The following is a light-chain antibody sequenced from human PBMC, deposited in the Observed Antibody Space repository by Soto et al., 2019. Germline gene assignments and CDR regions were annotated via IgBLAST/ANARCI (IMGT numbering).Light chain of an antibody. Sequence: QLVLTQSPSASASLGASVKLTCTLSSGHSSYAIAWHQQQPEKGPRYLMKLNSDGSHSKGDGIPDRLSGSSSGAERYLTVSSLPSEDEADYYCQTWCTGIHVVFGGGTKLTVL. CDR3: QTWCTGIHVV. CDR2: LNSDGSH. V-gene: IGLV4-69*01. J-gene: IGLJ2*01. CDR1: SGHSSYA.